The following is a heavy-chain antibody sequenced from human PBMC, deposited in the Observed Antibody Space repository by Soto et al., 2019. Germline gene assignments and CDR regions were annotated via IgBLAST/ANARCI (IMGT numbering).Heavy chain of an antibody. CDR3: AKGAGGAAAGTYYYYGMDV. V-gene: IGHV3-43D*04. D-gene: IGHD6-13*01. CDR2: ISWDGGST. CDR1: GFTFDDYT. Sequence: GGSLRLSCAASGFTFDDYTMHRVRQAPGKGLEWVSLISWDGGSTYYADSVKGRFTISRDNSKNSLYLQMNSLRAEDTALYYCAKGAGGAAAGTYYYYGMDVWGHGTTVSFSS. J-gene: IGHJ6*02.